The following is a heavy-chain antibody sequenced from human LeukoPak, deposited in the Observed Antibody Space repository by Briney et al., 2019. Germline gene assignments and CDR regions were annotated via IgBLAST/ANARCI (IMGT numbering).Heavy chain of an antibody. J-gene: IGHJ4*02. D-gene: IGHD3-10*01. CDR1: GGSISSSSYY. Sequence: SETLSLTCTVSGGSISSSSYYWRWIRQPPGKGLEWIGYIYHSGSTYYNPSLKSRVTISVDRSKNQFSLKLSSVTAADTAVYYCARSPMAAYYFDYWGQGTLVTVSS. CDR3: ARSPMAAYYFDY. CDR2: IYHSGST. V-gene: IGHV4-30-2*01.